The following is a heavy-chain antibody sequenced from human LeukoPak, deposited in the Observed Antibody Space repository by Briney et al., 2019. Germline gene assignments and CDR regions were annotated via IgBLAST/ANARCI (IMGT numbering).Heavy chain of an antibody. CDR2: ISWNSGSI. Sequence: GRSLRLSCAASGFTFDDYAMHWVRQAPGKGLEWVSGISWNSGSIGYADSVKGRFTIFRDNAKNSLYLQMNSLRAEDTALYYCAKGARGYSYGYVLDYWGQGTLVTVSS. D-gene: IGHD5-18*01. V-gene: IGHV3-9*01. CDR1: GFTFDDYA. CDR3: AKGARGYSYGYVLDY. J-gene: IGHJ4*02.